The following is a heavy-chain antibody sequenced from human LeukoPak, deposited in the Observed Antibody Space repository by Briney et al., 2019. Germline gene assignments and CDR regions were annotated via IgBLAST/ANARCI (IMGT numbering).Heavy chain of an antibody. CDR3: ARGIVVVPAALYYFDY. J-gene: IGHJ4*02. D-gene: IGHD2-2*01. Sequence: GGSLRLSCAASGFTFSSYAMSWVRQAPGKGLEWGSAISGSGGSTYYADSVKGRFTISRDNSKNTLYLQMNSLRAEDTAVYYCARGIVVVPAALYYFDYWGQGTLVTVSS. CDR1: GFTFSSYA. CDR2: ISGSGGST. V-gene: IGHV3-23*01.